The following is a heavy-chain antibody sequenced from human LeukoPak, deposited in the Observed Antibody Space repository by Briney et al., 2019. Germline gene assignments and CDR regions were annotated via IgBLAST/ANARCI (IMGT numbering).Heavy chain of an antibody. CDR2: ISISGST. V-gene: IGHV4-4*09. D-gene: IGHD2-2*01. CDR3: ARWSEAQPPRPDGWFDP. Sequence: SETLSLTCTVSGGSISHYYWTWIRQPPGKGLEWIGYISISGSTDYNPSLKSRVTISVDTSKNQFSLKLRSVTAADTAVYYCARWSEAQPPRPDGWFDPWGQGTLVTVSS. J-gene: IGHJ5*02. CDR1: GGSISHYY.